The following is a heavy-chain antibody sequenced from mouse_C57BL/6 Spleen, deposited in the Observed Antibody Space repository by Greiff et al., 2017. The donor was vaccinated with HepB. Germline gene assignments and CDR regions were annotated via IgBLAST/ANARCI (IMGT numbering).Heavy chain of an antibody. J-gene: IGHJ4*01. D-gene: IGHD6-1*01. CDR1: GYTFTSYW. V-gene: IGHV1-74*01. Sequence: QVQLQQPGAELVKPGASVKVSCKASGYTFTSYWMHWVKQRPGQGLEWIGRIHPSDSDTNYNQKFKGKATLTVDKSSSTAYMQLSSLTSEDSAVYYCATEAILYAMDYWGQGTSVTVSS. CDR3: ATEAILYAMDY. CDR2: IHPSDSDT.